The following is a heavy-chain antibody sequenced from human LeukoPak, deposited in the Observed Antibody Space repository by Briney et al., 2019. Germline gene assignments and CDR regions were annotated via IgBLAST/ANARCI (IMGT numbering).Heavy chain of an antibody. J-gene: IGHJ4*02. V-gene: IGHV3-74*01. CDR3: ARNGYAEGLNFDY. Sequence: GGTLTLYCAASGFTFSSYWLHWVRPAPGKGLGWASRINTDGSSTSYADSVKGRFTISRDNAKNTLYLQMNSLRAEDTAVYYCARNGYAEGLNFDYWGQGTLVTVSS. D-gene: IGHD2-15*01. CDR2: INTDGSST. CDR1: GFTFSSYW.